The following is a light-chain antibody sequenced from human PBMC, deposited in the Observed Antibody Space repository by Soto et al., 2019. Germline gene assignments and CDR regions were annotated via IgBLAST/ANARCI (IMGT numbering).Light chain of an antibody. CDR2: DAS. Sequence: ETVLTQSPATLSVSPGERATLSCRTSQNVDRNLVWYQQKSGQPPRLLIYDASVRATGIPPRFSGSGSGTDLTLTIENLEPEDSAIYYCQQRAPWPPLSFGGGTKVEI. CDR1: QNVDRN. V-gene: IGKV3-11*01. CDR3: QQRAPWPPLS. J-gene: IGKJ4*01.